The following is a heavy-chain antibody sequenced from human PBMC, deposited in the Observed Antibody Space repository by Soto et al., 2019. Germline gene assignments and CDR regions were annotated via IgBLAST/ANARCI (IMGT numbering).Heavy chain of an antibody. CDR1: GGSISSGDYY. CDR2: IYYSGST. V-gene: IGHV4-30-4*01. CDR3: ARAYYYGSGSYSNPNWFDP. J-gene: IGHJ5*02. D-gene: IGHD3-10*01. Sequence: SETLSLTCTVSGGSISSGDYYWSWIRQPPGKGLEWIGYIYYSGSTYYNPSLKSRVTISVDTSKNQFSLKLSSVTAADTAVYYCARAYYYGSGSYSNPNWFDPWGQGNMVTVSS.